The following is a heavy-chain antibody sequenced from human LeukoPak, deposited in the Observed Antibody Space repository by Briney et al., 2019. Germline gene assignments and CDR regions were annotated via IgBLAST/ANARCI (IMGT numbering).Heavy chain of an antibody. D-gene: IGHD2-8*01. V-gene: IGHV3-30*04. CDR2: ISYDGSNK. Sequence: GGSLRLSCAASGFTFSSYAMHWVRQAPGKGLEWVAVISYDGSNKYYADSVKGRFTISRDNSKNTLYLQMNSLRAEDTAVYYCARDSIYCTNGVCYYMGVWGKGTTVTVSS. CDR1: GFTFSSYA. CDR3: ARDSIYCTNGVCYYMGV. J-gene: IGHJ6*03.